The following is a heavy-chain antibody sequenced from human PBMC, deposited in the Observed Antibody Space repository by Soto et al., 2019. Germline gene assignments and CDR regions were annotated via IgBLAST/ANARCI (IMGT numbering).Heavy chain of an antibody. V-gene: IGHV3-74*01. CDR2: INSDGSST. D-gene: IGHD2-2*02. Sequence: GGSLRLSCAASGFTFSSYWMHWVRQAPGKGLVWVSRINSDGSSTSYADSVKGRFTISRDNAKNTLYLQMNSLRAEDTAVYYCARLRAYCSSTSCYSYYYYGMDVWGQGTTVTVS. J-gene: IGHJ6*02. CDR3: ARLRAYCSSTSCYSYYYYGMDV. CDR1: GFTFSSYW.